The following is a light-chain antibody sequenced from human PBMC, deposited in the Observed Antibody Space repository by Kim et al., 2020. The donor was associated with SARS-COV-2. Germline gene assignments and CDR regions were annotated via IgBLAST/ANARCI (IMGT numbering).Light chain of an antibody. CDR1: QSVSSSY. Sequence: SPGEIAALSCRASQSVSSSYLAWYQQTPGHAPRLLIYGASSRATGIPDRFSGSGSGTDFTLTISRLEPEDFAVYYCQQYGSSPLTFGQGTKVDIK. V-gene: IGKV3-20*01. CDR2: GAS. CDR3: QQYGSSPLT. J-gene: IGKJ1*01.